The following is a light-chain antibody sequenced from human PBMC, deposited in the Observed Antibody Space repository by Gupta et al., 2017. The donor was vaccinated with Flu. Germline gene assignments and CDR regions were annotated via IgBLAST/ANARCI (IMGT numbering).Light chain of an antibody. Sequence: QSALPQPPSASGSPGQSVTISCTGTSSDVGGYNYVSWYQQHPGKAPNLMIYEVSKRPSGVPDRFSGSKSGTTASLTVSGLQAEEEADYYCSSYAGSNNFVVFGGGTKLTVL. J-gene: IGLJ2*01. V-gene: IGLV2-8*01. CDR1: SSDVGGYNY. CDR2: EVS. CDR3: SSYAGSNNFVV.